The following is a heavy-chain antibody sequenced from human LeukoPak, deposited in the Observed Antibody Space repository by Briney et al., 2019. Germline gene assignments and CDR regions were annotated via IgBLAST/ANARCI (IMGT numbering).Heavy chain of an antibody. J-gene: IGHJ5*02. V-gene: IGHV5-51*01. CDR3: ARLYYYDSSGYQFNWFDP. Sequence: GEPLKISCKGSGYSFTSYWIGWVRQMPGKGLEWMGIIYPGDSDTRYSPSFQGQVTISADKSISTAYLQWSSLKAPDTAMYYCARLYYYDSSGYQFNWFDPWGQGTLVTVSS. CDR2: IYPGDSDT. CDR1: GYSFTSYW. D-gene: IGHD3-22*01.